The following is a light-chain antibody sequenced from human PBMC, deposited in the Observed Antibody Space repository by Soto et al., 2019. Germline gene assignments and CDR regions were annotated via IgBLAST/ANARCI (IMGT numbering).Light chain of an antibody. CDR1: NSDIGGYNY. CDR2: EVS. J-gene: IGLJ1*01. V-gene: IGLV2-14*01. Sequence: QSALTQPASVSGSPGQSITISCTGTNSDIGGYNYVSWYQQHPGKAPKLMIYEVSYRPSGVSIRFSGSKSGNTASLTISGLQAEDEADYYCSSYTSAGTLVFGAGTKLTVL. CDR3: SSYTSAGTLV.